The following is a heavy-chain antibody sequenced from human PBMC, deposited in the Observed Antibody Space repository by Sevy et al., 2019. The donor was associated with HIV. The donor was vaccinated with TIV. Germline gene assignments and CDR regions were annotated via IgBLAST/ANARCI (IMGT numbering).Heavy chain of an antibody. CDR3: ARGPPQIYCGGDCYHYFDY. CDR2: IGYEGSNK. CDR1: GFIFSNYG. V-gene: IGHV3-33*01. J-gene: IGHJ4*02. Sequence: GGSLRLSCAASGFIFSNYGMHWVRQAPGKGLEWVAIIGYEGSNKYYADSVKGRFTISRDKSKNALYLQMNSLRAEDTAVYYCARGPPQIYCGGDCYHYFDYWGQGTLVTVSS. D-gene: IGHD2-21*02.